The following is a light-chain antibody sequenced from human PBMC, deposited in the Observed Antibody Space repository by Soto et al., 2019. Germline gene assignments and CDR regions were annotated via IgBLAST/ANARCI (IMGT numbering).Light chain of an antibody. J-gene: IGKJ1*01. CDR3: QQYGSSPKT. CDR2: GAS. CDR1: QSVSSSY. V-gene: IGKV3-20*01. Sequence: ESVLTQSPGTLSLYPGERATLSCRASQSVSSSYLAWYQQKPGQAPRLLIYGASSRATGIPDRFSGSGSGTDFTLTISRLEPEDFAVYYCQQYGSSPKTFGQGTKV.